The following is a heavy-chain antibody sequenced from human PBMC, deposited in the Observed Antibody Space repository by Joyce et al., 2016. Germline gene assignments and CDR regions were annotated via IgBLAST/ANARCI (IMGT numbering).Heavy chain of an antibody. J-gene: IGHJ5*02. Sequence: QVQLVQSGAEVKKPGASVKVSCKASGYTFSSHGISWVRQGPGQGLEWMGGISAYNGNTNYAQKVQGRVTMTTDTSTSTAYMELRSLRSDDTAVYYCARGARGYGSGTYFGWFDPWGQGTRVTVSS. V-gene: IGHV1-18*01. CDR2: ISAYNGNT. CDR3: ARGARGYGSGTYFGWFDP. D-gene: IGHD3-10*01. CDR1: GYTFSSHG.